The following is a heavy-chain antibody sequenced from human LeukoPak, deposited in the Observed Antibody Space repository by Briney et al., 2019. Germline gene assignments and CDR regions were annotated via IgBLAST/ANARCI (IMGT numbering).Heavy chain of an antibody. J-gene: IGHJ6*03. V-gene: IGHV1-69*13. CDR1: GGTFSSYA. CDR3: AREGSGYDFGHYYYYMDV. CDR2: IIPIFGTA. D-gene: IGHD5-12*01. Sequence: SVKVSCKASGGTFSSYAISWVRQAPGQGLEWMGGIIPIFGTANYAQKFQGRVTITADESTSTAYMELSSLGSGDTAVYYCAREGSGYDFGHYYYYMDVWGKGTTVTISS.